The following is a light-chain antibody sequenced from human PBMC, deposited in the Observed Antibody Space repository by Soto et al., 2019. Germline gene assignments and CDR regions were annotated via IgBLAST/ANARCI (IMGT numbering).Light chain of an antibody. CDR1: QSVGRN. Sequence: EIVMTQSPATLSASPGERATLSCRASQSVGRNLAWYQQKPGQAPRLLIYGASTRATGIPARFSGSGSGTEVTLTSSSLQSDDFAIYSWQQYNHWPPLTFGGGTRVEIK. CDR3: QQYNHWPPLT. CDR2: GAS. J-gene: IGKJ4*02. V-gene: IGKV3-15*01.